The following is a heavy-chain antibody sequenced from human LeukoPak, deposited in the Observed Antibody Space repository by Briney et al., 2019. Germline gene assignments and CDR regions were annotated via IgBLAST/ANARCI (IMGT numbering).Heavy chain of an antibody. CDR1: GFIVSSIY. J-gene: IGHJ6*02. CDR2: IKSKADGGTT. V-gene: IGHV3-15*07. D-gene: IGHD2-15*01. CDR3: STDGYCSGGSCNSNYYYGMDA. Sequence: GGSLRLSCAASGFIVSSIYMNWVRQAPGKGLEWVGRIKSKADGGTTDYAAPVKGRFTISRDDSKNTLYLQMNSLKTEDTAVYYCSTDGYCSGGSCNSNYYYGMDAWGQGTTVTVSS.